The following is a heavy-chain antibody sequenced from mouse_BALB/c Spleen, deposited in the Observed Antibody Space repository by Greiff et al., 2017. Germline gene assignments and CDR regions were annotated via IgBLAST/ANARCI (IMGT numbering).Heavy chain of an antibody. CDR3: AIMITTSWFAY. D-gene: IGHD2-4*01. CDR2: ISTYYGDA. Sequence: QGQLQQSGAELVRPGVSVKISCKGSGYTFTDYAMHWVKQSHAKSLEWIGVISTYYGDASYNQKFKGKATMTVDKSSSTAYMELARLTSEDSAIYYCAIMITTSWFAYWGQGTLVTVSA. V-gene: IGHV1S137*01. CDR1: GYTFTDYA. J-gene: IGHJ3*01.